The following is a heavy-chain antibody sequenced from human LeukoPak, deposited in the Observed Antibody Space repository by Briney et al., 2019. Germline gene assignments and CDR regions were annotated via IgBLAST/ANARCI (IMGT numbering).Heavy chain of an antibody. CDR2: IWYDESNK. D-gene: IGHD6-13*01. Sequence: PGGSLRLSCAASGFTFSSYGMHWVRQAPGKGREWVAVIWYDESNKYYADSVKGRFTISRDNSKNMLYLQMNSLRAEDTAVYYCARGSSSWLDYWGQGTLVTVSS. CDR3: ARGSSSWLDY. V-gene: IGHV3-33*01. CDR1: GFTFSSYG. J-gene: IGHJ4*02.